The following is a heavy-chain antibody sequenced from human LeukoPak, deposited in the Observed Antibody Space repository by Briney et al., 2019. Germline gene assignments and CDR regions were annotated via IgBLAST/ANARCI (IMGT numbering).Heavy chain of an antibody. J-gene: IGHJ4*02. CDR1: GYTFSGYL. D-gene: IGHD5-24*01. Sequence: ASLKVSCKASGYTFSGYLMHWVRQAPGQGLEWMGWINPNSDGTGSAQKFQGRVTMTRDTSISTVCMELSSLRSDDTAVYYCARDRNGDGFAYFDYWGQGTLVTVSS. CDR2: INPNSDGT. CDR3: ARDRNGDGFAYFDY. V-gene: IGHV1-2*02.